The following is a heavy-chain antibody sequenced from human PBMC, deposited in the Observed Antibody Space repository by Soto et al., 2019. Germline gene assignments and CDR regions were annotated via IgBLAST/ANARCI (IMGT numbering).Heavy chain of an antibody. J-gene: IGHJ4*02. V-gene: IGHV4-39*01. D-gene: IGHD4-4*01. CDR2: VYYRGRS. CDR1: GGSVTNSSYY. Sequence: SETLSLTCTVSGGSVTNSSYYWGWIRQSPGKGLEWIGSVYYRGRSYSKSSVKSRVTISVDTSKNQFSLNLNSVTPSDTAVYFCVSQRTTVITQDYFEYWGPGALVTVSS. CDR3: VSQRTTVITQDYFEY.